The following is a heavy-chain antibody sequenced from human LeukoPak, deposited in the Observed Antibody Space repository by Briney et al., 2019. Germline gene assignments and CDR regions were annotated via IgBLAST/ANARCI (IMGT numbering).Heavy chain of an antibody. Sequence: AGGSLRLSCAASGFTVSQNYMSWVRQAPGKGLEWVSVIYSGGSTYYADSVKGRFTISRDSSKNTLYLQVNSPRADDTAVYYCARDPSSDGWFDHWGQGTLVTVSS. CDR3: ARDPSSDGWFDH. CDR1: GFTVSQNY. D-gene: IGHD5-24*01. V-gene: IGHV3-66*01. J-gene: IGHJ5*02. CDR2: IYSGGST.